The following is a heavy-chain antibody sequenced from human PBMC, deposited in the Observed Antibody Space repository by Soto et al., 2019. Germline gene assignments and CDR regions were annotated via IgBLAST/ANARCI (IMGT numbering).Heavy chain of an antibody. CDR2: ISGSGGST. J-gene: IGHJ3*02. V-gene: IGHV3-23*01. D-gene: IGHD2-2*01. CDR1: GFTFSSYA. CDR3: AKDRVVVVPAAMVDAFDI. Sequence: GESLKISCAASGFTFSSYAMSWVRQAPGKGLEWVSAISGSGGSTYYADSVKGRFTISRDNSKNTLYLQMNSLRAEDTAVYYCAKDRVVVVPAAMVDAFDIWGQGTMVTVSS.